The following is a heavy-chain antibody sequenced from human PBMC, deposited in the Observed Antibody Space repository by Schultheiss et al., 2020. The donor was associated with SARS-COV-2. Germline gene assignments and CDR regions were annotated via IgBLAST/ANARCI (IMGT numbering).Heavy chain of an antibody. Sequence: SETLSLTCAVSGGSISSGGYSWSWIRQPPGKGLEWIGSIYYSGSTYYNPSLKSRVTISVDKSKNQFSLKLSSVTAADTAVYYCARIGQVGATTRYYYYGMDVWGQGTTVTVSS. V-gene: IGHV4-39*07. J-gene: IGHJ6*02. CDR3: ARIGQVGATTRYYYYGMDV. D-gene: IGHD1-26*01. CDR2: IYYSGST. CDR1: GGSISSGGYS.